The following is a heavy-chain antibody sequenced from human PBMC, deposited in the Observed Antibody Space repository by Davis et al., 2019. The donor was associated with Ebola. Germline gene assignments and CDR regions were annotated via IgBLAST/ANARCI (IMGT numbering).Heavy chain of an antibody. D-gene: IGHD4-23*01. CDR3: ARAVTTLVFRWFDP. CDR2: INAGNGNT. Sequence: AASVNVSCKASVYTFTSYAMHWVRQAPGQRLEWMGWINAGNGNTKYSQKFQGRVTITRDTSASTAYMELSSLRSEDTAVYYCARAVTTLVFRWFDPWGQGTLVTVSS. CDR1: VYTFTSYA. V-gene: IGHV1-3*01. J-gene: IGHJ5*02.